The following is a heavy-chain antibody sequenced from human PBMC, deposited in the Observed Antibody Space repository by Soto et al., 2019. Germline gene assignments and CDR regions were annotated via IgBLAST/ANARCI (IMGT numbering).Heavy chain of an antibody. J-gene: IGHJ6*02. D-gene: IGHD3-3*01. CDR2: IRSKTNDYAT. CDR1: GLDFSDSA. CDR3: TRGGGHYDRPV. V-gene: IGHV3-73*02. Sequence: EVQLVESGGGLVQPGGSLKLSCAVSGLDFSDSAMHWVRQASGKGLEWVGRIRSKTNDYATAYGASVEGRFIIFRDDSKRPAYLPMNLLNTGDSAVYYWTRGGGHYDRPVWGQGTTVIVSS.